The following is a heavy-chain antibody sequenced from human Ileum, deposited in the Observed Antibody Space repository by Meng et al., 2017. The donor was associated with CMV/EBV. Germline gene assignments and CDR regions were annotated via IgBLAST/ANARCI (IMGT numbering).Heavy chain of an antibody. CDR3: AKAYYDFWSGYFRGVIDY. CDR2: IWYDGSNK. D-gene: IGHD3-3*01. Sequence: GGSLRLSCAASGFTFSSYGMHWVRQAPGKGLEWVAVIWYDGSNKYYADSVKGRFTISRDNSKNTLYLQMNSLRAEDTAVYYCAKAYYDFWSGYFRGVIDYWGQGTLVTVS. CDR1: GFTFSSYG. J-gene: IGHJ4*02. V-gene: IGHV3-33*06.